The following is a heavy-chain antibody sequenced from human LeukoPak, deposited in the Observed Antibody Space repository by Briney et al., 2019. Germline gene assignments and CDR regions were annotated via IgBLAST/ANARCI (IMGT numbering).Heavy chain of an antibody. CDR3: ARGTYCSGGSCYSADY. CDR1: GGTFSSYA. V-gene: IGHV1-69*05. Sequence: LVKVSCKASGGTFSSYAISWMRQAPGQGLEWMGGIIPVFGTAVYAQKFQRRVTITTDEYTSTAYMELSSLRSEDTAVYYCARGTYCSGGSCYSADYWGQGTLVTVSS. D-gene: IGHD2-15*01. CDR2: IIPVFGTA. J-gene: IGHJ4*02.